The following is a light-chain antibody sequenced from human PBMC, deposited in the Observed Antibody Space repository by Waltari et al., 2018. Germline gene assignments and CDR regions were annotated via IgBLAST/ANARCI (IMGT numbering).Light chain of an antibody. Sequence: QSALTQPPSASGSLGQPVTISCTGTSSDVGGYNYVSWYQQHPGKAPKLMIYEVPKRPSGVPDRFSGSKSGNTASLTVSGLQPEDEADYYCSSYAGSNNYVFGTGTEVTVL. V-gene: IGLV2-8*01. CDR2: EVP. J-gene: IGLJ1*01. CDR1: SSDVGGYNY. CDR3: SSYAGSNNYV.